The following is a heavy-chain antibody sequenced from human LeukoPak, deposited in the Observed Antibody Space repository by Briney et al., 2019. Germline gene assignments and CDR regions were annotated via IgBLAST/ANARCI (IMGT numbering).Heavy chain of an antibody. CDR2: IIPILGIA. CDR3: ASLVVVVPAADYYYYGMDV. CDR1: GYTFTGYY. Sequence: SVKASCKASGYTFTGYYMHWVRQAPGQGLEWMGRIIPILGIANYAQKFQGRVTITADKSTSTACMELSSLRSEDTAVYYCASLVVVVPAADYYYYGMDVWGQGTTVTVSS. D-gene: IGHD2-2*01. J-gene: IGHJ6*02. V-gene: IGHV1-69*02.